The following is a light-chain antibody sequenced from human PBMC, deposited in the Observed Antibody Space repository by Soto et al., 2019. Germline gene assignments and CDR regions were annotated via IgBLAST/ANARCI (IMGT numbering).Light chain of an antibody. CDR1: SSDVAGYNY. J-gene: IGLJ2*01. Sequence: QSVLTQPASVSGSPGQSITISCTGTSSDVAGYNYVSWYQQHPGKAPKLMIYEVSNRPSGVSTRFSGSKSGNTASLTISGLQAEDEADYYCSSYTTSSTRLFGGGTQLTVL. CDR2: EVS. V-gene: IGLV2-14*01. CDR3: SSYTTSSTRL.